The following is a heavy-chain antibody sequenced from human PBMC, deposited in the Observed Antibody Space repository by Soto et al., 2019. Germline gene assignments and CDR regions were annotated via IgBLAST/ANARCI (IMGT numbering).Heavy chain of an antibody. CDR1: GFTFSDAW. J-gene: IGHJ4*02. CDR3: ATDLPWTYGALAY. V-gene: IGHV3-15*01. Sequence: GGSLRLSCAASGFTFSDAWMTWVRQAPGKGLEWVGRIKSKTNGETIDYAAPVKDRFTISRDESKNTLFLQMNSLKTEDTAVYYCATDLPWTYGALAYRGQGTLVTVSS. CDR2: IKSKTNGETI. D-gene: IGHD1-7*01.